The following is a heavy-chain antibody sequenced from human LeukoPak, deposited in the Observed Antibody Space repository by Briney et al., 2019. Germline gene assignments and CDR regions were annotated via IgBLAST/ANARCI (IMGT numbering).Heavy chain of an antibody. CDR1: GYSFTSYG. V-gene: IGHV1-18*04. J-gene: IGHJ4*02. D-gene: IGHD5-18*01. CDR3: ARAYSYGYGPLDY. CDR2: ISIDNGNT. Sequence: ASVKVSCKSSGYSFTSYGINWVRHAPGQGLEWMGWISIDNGNTDYAQNLQGRVTMTTDTSTSTAYMEVRSLRSDDTAVYYCARAYSYGYGPLDYWGQGTLVTVSS.